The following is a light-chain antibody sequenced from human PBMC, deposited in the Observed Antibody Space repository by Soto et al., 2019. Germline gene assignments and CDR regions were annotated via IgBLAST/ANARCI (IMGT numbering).Light chain of an antibody. CDR2: AAS. CDR1: QGISSY. J-gene: IGKJ3*01. CDR3: QQYYSYPPLIT. Sequence: AIRMTQSPSSLSASTGDRVTITCRASQGISSYLAWYQQKPGKAPXXLXYAASTLQSGVPSRFSGSGSGTDFTLTISCLQSEEFATYYCQQYYSYPPLITFGPGTKVDIK. V-gene: IGKV1-8*01.